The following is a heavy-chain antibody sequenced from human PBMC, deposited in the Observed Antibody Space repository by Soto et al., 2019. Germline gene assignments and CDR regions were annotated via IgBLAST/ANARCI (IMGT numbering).Heavy chain of an antibody. CDR3: ASSYYYDSSGPEWGY. CDR1: GGTFSSYA. J-gene: IGHJ4*02. V-gene: IGHV1-69*06. D-gene: IGHD3-22*01. CDR2: IIPIFGTA. Sequence: ASVKVSCKASGGTFSSYAISWVRQAPGQGLEWMGGIIPIFGTANYAQKFQGRVTITADKSTSTAYMELSSLRSEDTAVYYCASSYYYDSSGPEWGYWGQGTLVTVSS.